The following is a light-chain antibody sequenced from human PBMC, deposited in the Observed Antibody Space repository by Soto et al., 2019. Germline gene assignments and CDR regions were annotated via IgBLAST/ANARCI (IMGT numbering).Light chain of an antibody. CDR2: AAS. CDR1: QGISSY. Sequence: DIQLTQSPSFLSASVGDRVTITCRASQGISSYLAWYQQKPGKAPELLIYAASTLQSGVPSRFSGSGFGTDFTLTISSLQPEDSATYYCQQLNTYPPWTFGQGTKVEIK. CDR3: QQLNTYPPWT. J-gene: IGKJ1*01. V-gene: IGKV1-9*01.